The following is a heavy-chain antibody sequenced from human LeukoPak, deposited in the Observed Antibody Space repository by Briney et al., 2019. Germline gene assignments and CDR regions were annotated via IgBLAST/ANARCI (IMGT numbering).Heavy chain of an antibody. J-gene: IGHJ4*02. V-gene: IGHV4-34*01. CDR1: GGSFSGYY. Sequence: PSETLSLTCAVYGGSFSGYYWSWIRQPPGKGLEWIGEINHSGGTNYNPSLKSRVTISVDTSKNQFSLKLSSVTAADTAVYYCARGPRQWLVVIDYWSQGSLVTVSS. CDR2: INHSGGT. D-gene: IGHD6-19*01. CDR3: ARGPRQWLVVIDY.